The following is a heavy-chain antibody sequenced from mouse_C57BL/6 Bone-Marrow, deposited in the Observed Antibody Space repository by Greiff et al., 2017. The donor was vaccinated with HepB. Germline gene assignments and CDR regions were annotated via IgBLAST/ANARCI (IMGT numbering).Heavy chain of an antibody. CDR2: INPNNGGT. CDR1: GYTFTDYN. D-gene: IGHD1-1*02. V-gene: IGHV1-18*01. J-gene: IGHJ3*01. CDR3: ARWHYGNFAY. Sequence: EVKLMESGPELVKPGASVKIPCKASGYTFTDYNMDWVKQSHGKSLEWIGDINPNNGGTIYNQKFKGKATLTVDKSSSTAYMELRSLTSEDTAVYYCARWHYGNFAYWGQGTLVTVSA.